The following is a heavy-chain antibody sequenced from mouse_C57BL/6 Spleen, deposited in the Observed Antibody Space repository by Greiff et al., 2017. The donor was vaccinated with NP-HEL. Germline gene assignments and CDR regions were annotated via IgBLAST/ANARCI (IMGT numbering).Heavy chain of an antibody. CDR3: ARGDYYGSSYVDY. V-gene: IGHV1-54*01. D-gene: IGHD1-1*01. Sequence: VKVVESGAELVRPGTSVKVSCKASGYAFTNYLIEWVKQRPGQGLEWIGVINPGSGGTNYNEKFKGKATLTADKSSSTAYMQLSSLTSEDSAVYFCARGDYYGSSYVDYWGQGTTLTVSS. CDR2: INPGSGGT. CDR1: GYAFTNYL. J-gene: IGHJ2*01.